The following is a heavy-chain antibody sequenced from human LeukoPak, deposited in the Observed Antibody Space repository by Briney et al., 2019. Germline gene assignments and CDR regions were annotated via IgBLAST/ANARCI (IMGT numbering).Heavy chain of an antibody. Sequence: GGSLRLSCAASGFTFSSYAMSWVRQAPGKGLEWVSAISASGGSTYYADSVKGRFTISRDISKSTMYLQMNSRRAEDTAVYYCANPSYDSLPYYYYGMDVWGQGTTVTVSS. V-gene: IGHV3-23*01. J-gene: IGHJ6*02. D-gene: IGHD5-12*01. CDR1: GFTFSSYA. CDR3: ANPSYDSLPYYYYGMDV. CDR2: ISASGGST.